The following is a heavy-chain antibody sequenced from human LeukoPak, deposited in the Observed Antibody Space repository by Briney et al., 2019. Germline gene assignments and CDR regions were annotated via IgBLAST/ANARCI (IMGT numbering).Heavy chain of an antibody. J-gene: IGHJ5*02. CDR3: ARSKWELLQWFDP. V-gene: IGHV4-59*01. D-gene: IGHD1-26*01. CDR2: IYYSGST. Sequence: SETLSLTCTVSGGSISSYYWSWIRQPPGKGLEWIGYIYYSGSTNYNPSLKSRVTISVDTSKNQFSLKLSSVTAADTAVYYCARSKWELLQWFDPRGQGTLVTVSS. CDR1: GGSISSYY.